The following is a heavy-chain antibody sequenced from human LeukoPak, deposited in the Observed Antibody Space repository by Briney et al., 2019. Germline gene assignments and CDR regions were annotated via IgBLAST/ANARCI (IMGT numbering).Heavy chain of an antibody. Sequence: PSETLSLTCTVSGGSIFSYYWSWIRQPPGKGLEWMGYIYYSGSTNYNPSLKSRVTISVDTSKNQFSLRVSSVTAADTAVYYCARHLYNCGDDCYIFDYWGQGTLVTVSS. CDR2: IYYSGST. J-gene: IGHJ4*02. CDR3: ARHLYNCGDDCYIFDY. CDR1: GGSIFSYY. V-gene: IGHV4-59*08. D-gene: IGHD2-21*01.